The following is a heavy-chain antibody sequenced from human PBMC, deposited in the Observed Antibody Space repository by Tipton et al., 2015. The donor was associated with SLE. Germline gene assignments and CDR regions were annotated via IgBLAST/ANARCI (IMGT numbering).Heavy chain of an antibody. V-gene: IGHV3-74*01. D-gene: IGHD2-21*02. J-gene: IGHJ4*02. CDR1: GFIGSSFW. Sequence: GSLRLSCEASGFIGSSFWMHWVRQAPGKGLMWVSRIKSDGSSPSYADSVKGRFTISRDNAKNTLHLQMNNLRAEDTALYYCVVESATAVGGGQGALVTVSS. CDR3: VVESATAVG. CDR2: IKSDGSSP.